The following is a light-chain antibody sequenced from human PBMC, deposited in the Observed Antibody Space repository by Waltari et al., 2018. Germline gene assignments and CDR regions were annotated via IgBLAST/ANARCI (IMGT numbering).Light chain of an antibody. CDR1: SSDIGAWKY. CDR2: EAI. J-gene: IGLJ3*02. V-gene: IGLV2-11*01. CDR3: CSYAGSYTWV. Sequence: QSALTPPRSVSGSPGQSVTIPCSGTSSDIGAWKYVSSYQQHPGKAPKPLISEAIKRPSGVPDRFSGSKSGNTASLTISGLQAEDEAEYYCCSYAGSYTWVFGGGTKVTVL.